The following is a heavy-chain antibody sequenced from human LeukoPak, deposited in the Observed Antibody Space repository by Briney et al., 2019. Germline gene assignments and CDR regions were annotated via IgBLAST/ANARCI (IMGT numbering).Heavy chain of an antibody. V-gene: IGHV1-18*01. Sequence: ASVTVSCKASGYTFSNYGISWVRQAPGQGLEWMGWISAYNGNTNYSQKLQGRVTMTTDTSTSTAYMELRSLTSDDTAVYYCSRVATPIRTFYYFGMDFWGQGTTVTVSS. J-gene: IGHJ6*02. CDR2: ISAYNGNT. CDR3: SRVATPIRTFYYFGMDF. CDR1: GYTFSNYG. D-gene: IGHD5-12*01.